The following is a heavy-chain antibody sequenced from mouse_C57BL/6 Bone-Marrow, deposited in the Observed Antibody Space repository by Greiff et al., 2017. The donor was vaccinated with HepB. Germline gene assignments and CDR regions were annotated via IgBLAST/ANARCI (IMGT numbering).Heavy chain of an antibody. V-gene: IGHV1-19*01. J-gene: IGHJ2*01. CDR2: INPYNGGT. D-gene: IGHD1-1*01. CDR3: ARITTVVAKEDY. Sequence: VQLKQSGPVLVKPGASVKMSCKASGYTFTDYYMNWVKQSHGKSLEWIGVINPYNGGTSYNQKFKGKATLTVDKSSSTAYMELNSLTSEDSAVYYCARITTVVAKEDYWGQGTTLTVSS. CDR1: GYTFTDYY.